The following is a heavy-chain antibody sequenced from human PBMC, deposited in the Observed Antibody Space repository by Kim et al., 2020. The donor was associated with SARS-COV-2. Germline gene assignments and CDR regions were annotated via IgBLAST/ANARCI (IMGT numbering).Heavy chain of an antibody. CDR2: IYSSGTT. J-gene: IGHJ4*02. CDR1: GDSISRYY. D-gene: IGHD2-21*02. V-gene: IGHV4-59*01. CDR3: TRGGPTVVTRPFDY. Sequence: SETLSLTCTVSGDSISRYYWSWIRQTPGKGLEWIGYIYSSGTTNYNPSLKSRVTISVDTSKNQFSLKLTSVTAADTAIYYCTRGGPTVVTRPFDYWGQGTLVSVSS.